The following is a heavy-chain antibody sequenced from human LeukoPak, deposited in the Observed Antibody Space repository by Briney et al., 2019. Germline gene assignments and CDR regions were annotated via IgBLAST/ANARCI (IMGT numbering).Heavy chain of an antibody. V-gene: IGHV3-7*01. CDR3: ARGQCEWGYTYGRRGGYYYYYYMDV. CDR2: IKQDGSEK. J-gene: IGHJ6*03. D-gene: IGHD5-18*01. Sequence: GGSLRLSCAASGFTFSNYWMSWVRQAPGKGLEWVANIKQDGSEKYYVDSVKGRFTISRDNAKNSLYLQMNSLRAEDTAVYYCARGQCEWGYTYGRRGGYYYYYYMDVWGKGTTVTISS. CDR1: GFTFSNYW.